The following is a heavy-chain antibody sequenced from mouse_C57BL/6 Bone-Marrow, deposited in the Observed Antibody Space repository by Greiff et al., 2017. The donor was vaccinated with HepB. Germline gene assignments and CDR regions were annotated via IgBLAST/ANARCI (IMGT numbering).Heavy chain of an antibody. CDR1: GFTFSSYA. CDR3: TREGLWERLLRSWFAY. D-gene: IGHD1-1*01. Sequence: EVMLVESGEGLVKPGGSLKLSCAASGFTFSSYAMSWVRQTPEKRLEWVAYISSGGDYIYYADTVKGRFTISRDNARNTLYLQMSSLKSEDTAMYYGTREGLWERLLRSWFAYWGQGTLVTVSA. V-gene: IGHV5-9-1*02. CDR2: ISSGGDYI. J-gene: IGHJ3*01.